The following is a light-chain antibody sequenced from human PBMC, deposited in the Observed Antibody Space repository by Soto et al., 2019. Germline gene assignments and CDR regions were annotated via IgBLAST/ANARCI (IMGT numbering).Light chain of an antibody. J-gene: IGLJ3*02. CDR3: AAWDDSLSGPV. CDR1: RASIGSNT. V-gene: IGLV1-44*01. CDR2: NNN. Sequence: QSVLTQPPSASGTPGQRVTISCSESRASIGSNTVTWYQHLPGAAPKLLVYNNNQRPSGVPDRFSGSKSDTSASLAISGLQFEDEAVYYCAAWDDSLSGPVFGGGTKLTVL.